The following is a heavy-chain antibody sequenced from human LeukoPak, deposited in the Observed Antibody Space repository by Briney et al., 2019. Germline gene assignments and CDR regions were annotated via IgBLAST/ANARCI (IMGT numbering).Heavy chain of an antibody. D-gene: IGHD6-6*01. CDR1: GFTFSSYA. CDR3: AKGKKLAARPYYMDV. V-gene: IGHV3-23*01. J-gene: IGHJ6*03. Sequence: GGTLRLSCAASGFTFSSYAMSWVRQAPGKGLEWVSGISGSGGSTYYADSVKGRFTISRDNSKNTLYLQMNSLGAEDTAIYYCAKGKKLAARPYYMDVWGKGTTVTVSS. CDR2: ISGSGGST.